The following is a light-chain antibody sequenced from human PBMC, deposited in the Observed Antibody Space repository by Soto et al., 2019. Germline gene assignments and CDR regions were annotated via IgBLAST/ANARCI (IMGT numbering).Light chain of an antibody. CDR3: QQRSTWPHT. CDR2: DAS. CDR1: QSVNRY. Sequence: ETVLTQSPATLSLAPGERATLSCRASQSVNRYLAWYQKEPGQAPRLLFYDASNRATGVPARFSGSGSGTDFTLSISSLEPEDFAVYYCQQRSTWPHTFGPGTKVDIK. J-gene: IGKJ3*01. V-gene: IGKV3-11*01.